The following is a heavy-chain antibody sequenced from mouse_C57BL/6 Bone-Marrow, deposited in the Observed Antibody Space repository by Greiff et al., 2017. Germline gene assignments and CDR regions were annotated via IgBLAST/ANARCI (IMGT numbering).Heavy chain of an antibody. CDR2: IDPETGGT. Sequence: QVQLKESGAELVRPGASVTLSCKASGYTFTDYEMHWVKQTPVHGLDWIGAIDPETGGTAYNQKFKGKAILTADKSSSTAYMELRSLTSEDSAVYYCTTAAQATFAYWGQGTLVTVSA. D-gene: IGHD3-2*02. V-gene: IGHV1-15*01. CDR1: GYTFTDYE. CDR3: TTAAQATFAY. J-gene: IGHJ3*01.